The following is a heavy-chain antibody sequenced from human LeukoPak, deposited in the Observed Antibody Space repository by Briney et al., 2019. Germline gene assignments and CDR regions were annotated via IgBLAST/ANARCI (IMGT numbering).Heavy chain of an antibody. CDR3: VKEIFRDGFHGLDV. CDR2: INQDGSEK. CDR1: GFTFSSYW. D-gene: IGHD5-24*01. J-gene: IGHJ6*02. Sequence: GGSLRLSCAASGFTFSSYWMSWVRQAPGKGLEWVANINQDGSEKYCVDSLKGRFTISRDNAENSLYLQMNRLRAEDTAVYYCVKEIFRDGFHGLDVWGQGTTVTVSS. V-gene: IGHV3-7*01.